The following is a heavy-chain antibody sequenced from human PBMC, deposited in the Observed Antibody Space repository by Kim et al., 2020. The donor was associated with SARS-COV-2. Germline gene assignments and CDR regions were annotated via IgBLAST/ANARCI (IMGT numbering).Heavy chain of an antibody. J-gene: IGHJ6*02. Sequence: TYNPSLKSRVTISVDTSKTQFSLKLISVTAADTAVYYCARGYQRSFGMDVWGQGTTVTVSS. V-gene: IGHV4-34*01. CDR3: ARGYQRSFGMDV. D-gene: IGHD2-2*01.